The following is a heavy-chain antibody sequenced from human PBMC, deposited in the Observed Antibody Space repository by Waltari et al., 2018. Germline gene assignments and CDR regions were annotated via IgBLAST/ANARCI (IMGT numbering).Heavy chain of an antibody. D-gene: IGHD6-6*01. J-gene: IGHJ4*02. CDR2: INAIGEIT. CDR1: GFTFKNYA. V-gene: IGHV3-23*01. CDR3: AKDMTRYSSSSDFDH. Sequence: EVQLLESGGGLVQPGGSLTLSCAASGFTFKNYAMSGVRQGRGKGLEWVSGINAIGEITYYADFGKGLITLSRDNSKNTLYLRMHSLRAEDTALYYCAKDMTRYSSSSDFDHWGQGTLVTVSS.